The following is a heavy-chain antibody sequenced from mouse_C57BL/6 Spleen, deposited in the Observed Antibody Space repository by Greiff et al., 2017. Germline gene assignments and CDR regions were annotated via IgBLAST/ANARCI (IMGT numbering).Heavy chain of an antibody. CDR2: IDPSDSYT. D-gene: IGHD1-1*01. J-gene: IGHJ3*01. Sequence: QVQLQQPGAELVRPGTSVKLSCKASGYTFTSYWMHWVKQRPGQGLEWIGVIDPSDSYTNYNQKFKGKATLTVDKSSSTAYMQLSRLTSGDSAVYYCARLSYGSSPFAYWGQGTLVTVSA. CDR3: ARLSYGSSPFAY. V-gene: IGHV1-59*01. CDR1: GYTFTSYW.